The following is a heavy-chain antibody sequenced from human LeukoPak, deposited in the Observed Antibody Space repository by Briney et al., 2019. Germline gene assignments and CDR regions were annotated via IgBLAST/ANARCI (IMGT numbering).Heavy chain of an antibody. J-gene: IGHJ4*02. V-gene: IGHV3-30-3*01. Sequence: GGSLRLSCAASGFTFSTYAVHWVRQAPGKGLEWVAVISYDGSKRYYADSVKGRFTISRDNSKNAFLQMNSLRAEDTAVYYCARDKIVGATNFDYWGQGTLVTVSS. CDR2: ISYDGSKR. CDR1: GFTFSTYA. D-gene: IGHD1-26*01. CDR3: ARDKIVGATNFDY.